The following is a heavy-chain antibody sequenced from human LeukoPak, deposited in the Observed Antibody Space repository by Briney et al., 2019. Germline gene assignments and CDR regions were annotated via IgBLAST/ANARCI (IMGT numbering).Heavy chain of an antibody. D-gene: IGHD4-11*01. V-gene: IGHV3-30*18. CDR1: GFTFSSYG. J-gene: IGHJ6*02. Sequence: PGRSLRLSCVASGFTFSSYGMHWVRQAPGKGLERVAVISYDGSNKYYADSVKGRFTISRDNSKNTLYLQINSMRAEDTAVYYCAKGYSNFYYYGMDVWGQGTTVTVSS. CDR2: ISYDGSNK. CDR3: AKGYSNFYYYGMDV.